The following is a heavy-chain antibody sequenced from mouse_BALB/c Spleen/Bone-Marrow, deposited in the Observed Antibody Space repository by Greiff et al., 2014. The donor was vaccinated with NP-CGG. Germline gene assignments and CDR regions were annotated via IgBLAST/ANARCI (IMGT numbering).Heavy chain of an antibody. CDR2: IYPGDGDT. CDR3: ARGVPMDY. Sequence: VKFQESGAELVRPGSSVKISCKASGYAFSSYWMNWVKQRPGQGLEWIGQIYPGDGDTNYNGKFKGKATLTADKSSSTAYMQLSSLTSEDSAVYFCARGVPMDYWGQGTSVTVSS. CDR1: GYAFSSYW. J-gene: IGHJ4*01. V-gene: IGHV1-80*01.